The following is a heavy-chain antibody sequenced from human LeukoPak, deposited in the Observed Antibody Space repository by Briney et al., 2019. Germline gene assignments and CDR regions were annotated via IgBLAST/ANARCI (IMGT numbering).Heavy chain of an antibody. CDR1: GFPFSSYA. Sequence: GGSLRLSCSASGFPFSSYAMHWVRQAPGKGLEYVSAISDSGGSTYYADSVKGRFTISRDNSKNTLYLQMSSLRAEDTAVYYCARDAYCSGGTCYYYYGMDVWGQGTTVTVSS. J-gene: IGHJ6*02. CDR3: ARDAYCSGGTCYYYYGMDV. CDR2: ISDSGGST. V-gene: IGHV3-64D*09. D-gene: IGHD2-15*01.